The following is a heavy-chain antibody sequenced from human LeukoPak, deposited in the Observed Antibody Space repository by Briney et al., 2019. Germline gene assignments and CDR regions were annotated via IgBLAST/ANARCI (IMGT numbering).Heavy chain of an antibody. Sequence: GASVTVSCKASGYTFTSYDSSWVRQAPGQGLEWMGWISAYNGDTNYAQKLQGRVTMPTDTSTSTAYMELRSLRSDHTALYYCARVYYSTRLDFWGQGTLVTVSS. V-gene: IGHV1-18*01. J-gene: IGHJ4*02. CDR1: GYTFTSYD. CDR2: ISAYNGDT. CDR3: ARVYYSTRLDF. D-gene: IGHD3-16*01.